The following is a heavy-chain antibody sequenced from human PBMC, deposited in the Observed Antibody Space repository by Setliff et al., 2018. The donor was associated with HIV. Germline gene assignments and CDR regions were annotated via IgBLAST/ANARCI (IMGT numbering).Heavy chain of an antibody. D-gene: IGHD3-10*01. Sequence: SETLSLTCTVSGGSISSYYWSWIRQPPGRGLEWIGSFYYSGSANYNPSLKSRVSISVDTSNNQFSLTVRSVTAADTAVYYCARVEAPGRGATYGMDVWGQGTTVTVSS. CDR2: FYYSGSA. CDR3: ARVEAPGRGATYGMDV. J-gene: IGHJ6*02. V-gene: IGHV4-59*01. CDR1: GGSISSYY.